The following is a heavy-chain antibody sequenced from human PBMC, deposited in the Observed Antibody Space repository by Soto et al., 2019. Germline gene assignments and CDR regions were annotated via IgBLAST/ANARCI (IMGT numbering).Heavy chain of an antibody. CDR3: ATLIKFGVVTDWFDP. CDR1: GYTLTELS. CDR2: FDPEDGET. J-gene: IGHJ5*02. Sequence: GASVKFSCKVSGYTLTELSMHWVRQAPGKGLEWMGGFDPEDGETIYAQKFQGRVTMTEDTSTDTAYMELSSLRSEDTAVYYCATLIKFGVVTDWFDPWGQGTLVTVSS. V-gene: IGHV1-24*01. D-gene: IGHD3-3*01.